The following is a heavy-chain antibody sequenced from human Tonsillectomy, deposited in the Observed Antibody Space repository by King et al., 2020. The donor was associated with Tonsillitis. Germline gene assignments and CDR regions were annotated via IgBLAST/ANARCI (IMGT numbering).Heavy chain of an antibody. D-gene: IGHD2-2*03. CDR3: ASGYCSSTSCYYPSPHYFDY. Sequence: QLQEPGPGLVKPSQTLSLTCTVSGGSISSGGYYWSWIRQHPGKGLEWIGYIYYSGSTYYNPSLKSRVTISVDTSKNQFSLKLSSVTAADTAVYYCASGYCSSTSCYYPSPHYFDYWGQGTLVTVSS. CDR2: IYYSGST. CDR1: GGSISSGGYY. J-gene: IGHJ4*02. V-gene: IGHV4-31*03.